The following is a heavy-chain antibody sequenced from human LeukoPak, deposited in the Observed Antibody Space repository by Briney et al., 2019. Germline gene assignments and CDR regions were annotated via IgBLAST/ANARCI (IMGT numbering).Heavy chain of an antibody. V-gene: IGHV4-61*02. CDR3: ARVPIAALRHYYYYMDV. CDR1: GGSISSGSYY. Sequence: PSETLSLTCTVSGGSISSGSYYWGWIRQPAGKGLEWIGRIYTSGSTNYNPSLKSRVTISVDTSKNHFSLKLSSVTAADTPANNGARVPIAALRHYYYYMDVWGKGTTVTVSS. CDR2: IYTSGST. J-gene: IGHJ6*03. D-gene: IGHD6-13*01.